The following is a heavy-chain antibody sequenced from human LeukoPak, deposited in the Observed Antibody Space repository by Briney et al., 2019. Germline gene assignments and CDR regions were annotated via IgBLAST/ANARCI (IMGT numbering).Heavy chain of an antibody. D-gene: IGHD6-13*01. CDR3: ARAGLGAAADV. CDR1: GFTFSNYG. CDR2: IWYDGSNK. Sequence: GGSLRLSCAASGFTFSNYGIHWVRQAPGKGLEWVALIWYDGSNKYYADSVKGRSTISRDNSKNTLCLQMNSLRAEDTAVYYCARAGLGAAADVWGQGTLVTVSS. V-gene: IGHV3-33*01. J-gene: IGHJ4*02.